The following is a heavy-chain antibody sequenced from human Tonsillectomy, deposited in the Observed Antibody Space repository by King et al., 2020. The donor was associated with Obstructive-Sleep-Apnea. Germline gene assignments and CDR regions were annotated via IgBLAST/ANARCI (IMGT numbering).Heavy chain of an antibody. CDR3: ARRGGAPPYDC. J-gene: IGHJ4*02. CDR2: INPDSGGT. CDR1: GYTFTGYY. D-gene: IGHD3-10*01. Sequence: QLVQSGAEVKKPGASVKVSCKASGYTFTGYYIHWVRQAPGQGLEWMGCINPDSGGTNYAQNFQDWVTMTRDTSISTAYMELSSLRSDDTAVYYFARRGGAPPYDCWGPGTLVTAAS. V-gene: IGHV1-2*04.